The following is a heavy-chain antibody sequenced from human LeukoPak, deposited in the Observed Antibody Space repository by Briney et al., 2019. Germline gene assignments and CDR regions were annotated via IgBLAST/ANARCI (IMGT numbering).Heavy chain of an antibody. V-gene: IGHV4-59*01. CDR3: ARGVITMVRGVITKPSYYFDY. J-gene: IGHJ4*02. CDR2: IYYSAST. Sequence: SETLSLSCTVSGGSISSYYWSWIRQPPGKGLEWIGYIYYSASTNYNPSLKSRVTISVDTSKNQFSLKLSSVTAADTAVYYCARGVITMVRGVITKPSYYFDYWGQGTLVTVSS. D-gene: IGHD3-10*01. CDR1: GGSISSYY.